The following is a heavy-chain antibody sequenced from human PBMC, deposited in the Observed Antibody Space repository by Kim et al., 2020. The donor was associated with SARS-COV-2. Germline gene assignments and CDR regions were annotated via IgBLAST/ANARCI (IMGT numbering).Heavy chain of an antibody. CDR2: TYYRSKWYN. V-gene: IGHV6-1*01. Sequence: SQTLSLTCAISGDSVSSNSAAWNWIRQSPSRGLEWLGRTYYRSKWYNDYAVSVKSRITINPDTSKNQFSLQLNSVTPEDTAVYYCARDQAVAGIGEDYYYGMDVWGQGTTVTVSS. D-gene: IGHD6-19*01. CDR1: GDSVSSNSAA. CDR3: ARDQAVAGIGEDYYYGMDV. J-gene: IGHJ6*02.